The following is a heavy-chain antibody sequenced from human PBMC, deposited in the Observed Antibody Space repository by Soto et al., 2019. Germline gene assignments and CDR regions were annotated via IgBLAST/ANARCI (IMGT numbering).Heavy chain of an antibody. CDR1: NGSISGFY. J-gene: IGHJ4*02. CDR2: IHYSGRT. CDR3: VRVGVGIGNHFDS. V-gene: IGHV4-59*12. Sequence: SETLSLTCSVSNGSISGFYWTWIRQPPGKILEWIGYIHYSGRTDYNPSLTSRATMSVDASKNQFSLNLKSITAADTAVYYCVRVGVGIGNHFDSWGRGTLVTSPQ. D-gene: IGHD1-26*01.